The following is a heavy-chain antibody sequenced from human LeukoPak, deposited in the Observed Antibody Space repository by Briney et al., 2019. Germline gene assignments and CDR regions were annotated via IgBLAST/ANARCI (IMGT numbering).Heavy chain of an antibody. CDR1: GYTFTGYY. CDR3: ARDRGGYYYDSSGYYSENDY. V-gene: IGHV1-2*02. J-gene: IGHJ4*02. D-gene: IGHD3-22*01. Sequence: ASVKVSCKASGYTFTGYYMHWVRQAPGQGLEWMGWINPNSGGTNYAQKFQGRVTMTRDTSISTAYMELSRLRSDDTAVYYCARDRGGYYYDSSGYYSENDYWGQGTLVTVSS. CDR2: INPNSGGT.